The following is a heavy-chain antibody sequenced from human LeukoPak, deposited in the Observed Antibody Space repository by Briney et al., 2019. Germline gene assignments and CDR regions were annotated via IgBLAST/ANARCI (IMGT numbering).Heavy chain of an antibody. CDR2: IYYSGST. D-gene: IGHD2-15*01. CDR1: GGSISSSSYY. CDR3: ASYIVVVVAATPGLDY. V-gene: IGHV4-39*07. Sequence: SETLSLTCTVSGGSISSSSYYWGWIRQPPGKGLEWLGSIYYSGSTYYNPSLKSRVTISVDTSKNQFSLKLSSVTAADTAVYYCASYIVVVVAATPGLDYWGQGTLVTVSS. J-gene: IGHJ4*02.